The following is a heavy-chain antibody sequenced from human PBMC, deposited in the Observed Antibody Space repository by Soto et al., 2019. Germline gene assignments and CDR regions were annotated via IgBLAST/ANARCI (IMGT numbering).Heavy chain of an antibody. Sequence: EVQLVESGGGLVQPGRSLRLSCAASGFTFDDYATHWVRQAPGKGLEWVSGISWNSGSIGYADSVKGRFTISRDNAKNSLYLQMNSLRAEDTALYYCAKDISAVAGARRFDYWGQGTLVTVSS. D-gene: IGHD6-19*01. CDR1: GFTFDDYA. V-gene: IGHV3-9*01. J-gene: IGHJ4*02. CDR2: ISWNSGSI. CDR3: AKDISAVAGARRFDY.